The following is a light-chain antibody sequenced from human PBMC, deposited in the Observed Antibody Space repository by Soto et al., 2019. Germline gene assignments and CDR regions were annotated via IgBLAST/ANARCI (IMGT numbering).Light chain of an antibody. V-gene: IGKV1-9*01. CDR2: AAS. CDR3: QQVNSYPWT. Sequence: IQLTQSPSSLSASVGDRVIVTCRASQGIDNFLAWYQQKPRKAPKLLIYAASTPQSGVPSRFSGSGSGTDFTLTITNLQPEDFATYYCQQVNSYPWTFGQGTKVDIK. J-gene: IGKJ1*01. CDR1: QGIDNF.